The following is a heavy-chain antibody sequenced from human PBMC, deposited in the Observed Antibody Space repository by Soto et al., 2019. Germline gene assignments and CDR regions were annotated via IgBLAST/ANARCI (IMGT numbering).Heavy chain of an antibody. CDR1: GHSFTSYW. CDR2: IYLGDSDT. Sequence: GASLKISCKGSGHSFTSYWIGWVRQMPGKGMEWMGIIYLGDSDTRYSPSFQGQVTNSADRCISTACLQWRSLWAWVTAMYDCARQQYCSTTSCYTDDSWGQVTLITVSS. J-gene: IGHJ4*02. D-gene: IGHD2-2*02. CDR3: ARQQYCSTTSCYTDDS. V-gene: IGHV5-51*01.